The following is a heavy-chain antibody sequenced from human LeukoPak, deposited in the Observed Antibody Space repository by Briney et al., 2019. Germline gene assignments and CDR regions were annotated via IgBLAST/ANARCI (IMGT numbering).Heavy chain of an antibody. J-gene: IGHJ6*03. Sequence: GGSLRLSCAASGFTFDDYAMRWVRQAPGKGLEWVSGISWNSGSIGYADSVKGRFTISRDNAKNSLYLQMNSLRAEDTALYYCAKDVVTGTGFFFIMDVWGKGTRSPSP. V-gene: IGHV3-9*01. CDR1: GFTFDDYA. CDR2: ISWNSGSI. CDR3: AKDVVTGTGFFFIMDV. D-gene: IGHD6-25*01.